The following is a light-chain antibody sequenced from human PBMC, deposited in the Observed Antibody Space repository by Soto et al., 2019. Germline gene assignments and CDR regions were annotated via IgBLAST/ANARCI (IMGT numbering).Light chain of an antibody. CDR3: QKYNSALWT. Sequence: DIQMTQSPSSLSASVGDRVTITCRASQGINNFLAWYQQKPGKVPKLLIYAASTLLSGVPSRFSGSGSGTDFTLTISSLQPEDVATDYCQKYNSALWTFGQGTKVEIK. CDR2: AAS. CDR1: QGINNF. V-gene: IGKV1-27*01. J-gene: IGKJ1*01.